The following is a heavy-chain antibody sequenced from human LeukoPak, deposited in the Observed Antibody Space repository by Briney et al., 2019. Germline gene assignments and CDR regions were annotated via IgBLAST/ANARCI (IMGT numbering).Heavy chain of an antibody. V-gene: IGHV4-59*08. CDR1: GGSLTGYF. CDR2: VFYSGST. J-gene: IGHJ4*02. CDR3: ASQQYPYEGPTDY. Sequence: SETLSLTCTVSGGSLTGYFWSWIRQPPGKELEWIGYVFYSGSTRYNPSLKSRVTTSVDTSKNQFSLKLSSATAADTAVYYCASQQYPYEGPTDYWGQGILVTVSS. D-gene: IGHD3-3*01.